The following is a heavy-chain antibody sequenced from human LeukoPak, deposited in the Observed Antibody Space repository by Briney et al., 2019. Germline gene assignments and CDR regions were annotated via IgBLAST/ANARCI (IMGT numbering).Heavy chain of an antibody. Sequence: PSETLSLTCTVSGGSISYYYWSWIRQPPGKGLEWIGYIHYTGSTNYNPSLKSRVTISLDTSKKYFSLNLTSVTAADTAVYYCARVYGDYLFDYWGQGTLVTVSS. V-gene: IGHV4-59*01. CDR2: IHYTGST. CDR3: ARVYGDYLFDY. CDR1: GGSISYYY. J-gene: IGHJ4*02. D-gene: IGHD4-17*01.